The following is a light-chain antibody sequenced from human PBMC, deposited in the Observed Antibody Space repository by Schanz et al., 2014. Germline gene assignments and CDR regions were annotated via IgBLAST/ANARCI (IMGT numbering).Light chain of an antibody. Sequence: DIQMTQSPSSLSASVGDRVTITCQASQDISNYLNWYQQKPGKAPKLLIYDASNLETGVPSRFSGSGSGTDFTLTISRLQPEDFATYYCQQYNSYPITFGQGTRLEIK. CDR1: QDISNY. J-gene: IGKJ5*01. CDR2: DAS. CDR3: QQYNSYPIT. V-gene: IGKV1-33*01.